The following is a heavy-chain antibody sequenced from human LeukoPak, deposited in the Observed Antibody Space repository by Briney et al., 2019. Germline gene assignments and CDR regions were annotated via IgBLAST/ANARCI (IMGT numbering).Heavy chain of an antibody. D-gene: IGHD3-22*01. CDR3: ARESGSGYYLQNFDY. Sequence: ASVKVSCKASGYTLTSYYMHWVRQAPGQGLEWMGIINPSGGSTSYAQKFQGRVTMTRDMSTSTVYMELSSLRSEDTAVYYCARESGSGYYLQNFDYWGQGTLVTISS. CDR1: GYTLTSYY. CDR2: INPSGGST. J-gene: IGHJ4*02. V-gene: IGHV1-46*01.